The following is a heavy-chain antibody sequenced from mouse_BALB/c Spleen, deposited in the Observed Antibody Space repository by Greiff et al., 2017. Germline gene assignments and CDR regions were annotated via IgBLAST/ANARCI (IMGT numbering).Heavy chain of an antibody. CDR1: GYTFSSYW. CDR3: ARSGGYDYDERSDY. Sequence: VQLVESGAELMKPGASVKISCKATGYTFSSYWIEWVKQRPGHGLEWIGEILPGSGSTNYNEKFKGKATFTADTSSNTAYMQLSSLTSEDSAVYYCARSGGYDYDERSDYWGQGTTLTVSS. CDR2: ILPGSGST. J-gene: IGHJ2*01. D-gene: IGHD2-4*01. V-gene: IGHV1-9*01.